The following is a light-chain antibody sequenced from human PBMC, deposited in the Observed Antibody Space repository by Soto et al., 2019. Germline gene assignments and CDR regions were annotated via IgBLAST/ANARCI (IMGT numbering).Light chain of an antibody. CDR2: DVS. J-gene: IGLJ1*01. CDR3: SSYTSSSTLYV. V-gene: IGLV2-14*01. CDR1: SSDVGGYIY. Sequence: QSVLTQPASVSGPPGQSITISCTGTSSDVGGYIYVSWYQQHPGKAPKLMIYDVSNRPSGVSNRFSGSKSGNTASLTISGLQAEDEADYSCSSYTSSSTLYVFGTGTKVPVL.